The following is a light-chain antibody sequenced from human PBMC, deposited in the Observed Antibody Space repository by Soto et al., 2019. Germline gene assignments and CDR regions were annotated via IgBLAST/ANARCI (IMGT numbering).Light chain of an antibody. CDR3: QQSYNTTIT. J-gene: IGKJ5*01. CDR2: GAS. V-gene: IGKV3-15*01. Sequence: IVMTQSPATLSVSPGGRVTLSCRASQSVNNDLAWYQQKPGQAPRLLIYGASTRATGIPARFSGSGSGTEFTLTISSLQPEDFATYYCQQSYNTTITFGQGTRLEI. CDR1: QSVNND.